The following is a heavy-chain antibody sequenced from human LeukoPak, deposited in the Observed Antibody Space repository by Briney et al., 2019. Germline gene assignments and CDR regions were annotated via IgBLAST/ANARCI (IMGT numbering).Heavy chain of an antibody. CDR2: INPNSGGT. CDR1: GYTFTSYG. Sequence: ASVKVSCKASGYTFTSYGISWVRQAPGQGLEWMGWINPNSGGTNYAQKFQGRVTMTRDTSISTAYMELSRLRSDDTAVYYCAREGVAPRPNYYYYYYMDVWGKGTTVTVSS. CDR3: AREGVAPRPNYYYYYYMDV. V-gene: IGHV1-2*02. J-gene: IGHJ6*03. D-gene: IGHD6-6*01.